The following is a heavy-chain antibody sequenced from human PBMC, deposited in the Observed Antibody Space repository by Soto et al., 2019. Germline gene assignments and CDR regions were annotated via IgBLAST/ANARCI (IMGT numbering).Heavy chain of an antibody. V-gene: IGHV4-30-4*01. CDR1: GGSISSGDYY. CDR2: IYYSGST. J-gene: IGHJ6*02. CDR3: ARDSNLYGPGSYYNTHRYYYYRMDV. Sequence: PSETLSLTCTVSGGSISSGDYYWSWIRQPPGKGLEWIGYIYYSGSTYYNPSLKSRVTISVDTSKNQFSLKLSSVTAADTAVYYCARDSNLYGPGSYYNTHRYYYYRMDVWGQGTTVTVSS. D-gene: IGHD3-10*01.